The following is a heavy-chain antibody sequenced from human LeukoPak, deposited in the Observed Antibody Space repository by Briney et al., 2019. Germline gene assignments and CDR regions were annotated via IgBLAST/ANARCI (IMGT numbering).Heavy chain of an antibody. CDR1: GASISNFY. J-gene: IGHJ5*02. CDR2: ISYRGST. Sequence: PSETLSLTCTVSGASISNFYWSWIRQPPGKGLECIGDISYRGSTNKNPSLKSRVTMSVDTSKNQFSLKLRSVIAADTAVYYCARLHCSSPSCHRNWFDPWGQGTLVTVSS. CDR3: ARLHCSSPSCHRNWFDP. V-gene: IGHV4-59*01. D-gene: IGHD2-2*01.